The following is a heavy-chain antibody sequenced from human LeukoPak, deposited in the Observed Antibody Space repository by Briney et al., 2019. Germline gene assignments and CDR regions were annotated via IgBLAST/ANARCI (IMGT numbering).Heavy chain of an antibody. D-gene: IGHD2-15*01. V-gene: IGHV5-51*01. J-gene: IGHJ4*02. CDR2: IYPGDSET. Sequence: GESLKISCKGSGYRFSSYWIGWVRQMPGKGLEWMGIIYPGDSETRYSPSFQGQATISADKSISTAYLQWSSLKVSDTAMYYCVRALGYCSSGSCYYYDYWGQGTLVTVSS. CDR1: GYRFSSYW. CDR3: VRALGYCSSGSCYYYDY.